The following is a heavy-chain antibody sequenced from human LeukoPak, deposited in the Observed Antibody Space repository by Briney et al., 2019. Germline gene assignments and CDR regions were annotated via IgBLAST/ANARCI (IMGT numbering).Heavy chain of an antibody. CDR2: IKSKTDGGTT. Sequence: WIRQPPGKGLEWVGRIKSKTDGGTTDYAAPVKGRFTISRDDSKNTLYLQMNSLKTEDTAVYYCTTAIDAFDIWGQGTMVTVSS. J-gene: IGHJ3*02. CDR3: TTAIDAFDI. V-gene: IGHV3-15*01.